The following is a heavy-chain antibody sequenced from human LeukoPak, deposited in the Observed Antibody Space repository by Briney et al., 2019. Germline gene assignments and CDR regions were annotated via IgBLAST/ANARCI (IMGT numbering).Heavy chain of an antibody. CDR3: AKGGNYYGSGSKYNWFDP. CDR1: GFTFSSYS. J-gene: IGHJ5*02. D-gene: IGHD3-10*01. Sequence: GGSLRLSCAASGFTFSSYSMNWVRQAPGKGLEWVSAISGSGGSTYYADSVKGRFTISRDNSKNTLYLQMNSLRAEDTAVYYCAKGGNYYGSGSKYNWFDPWGQGTVVTVSS. V-gene: IGHV3-23*01. CDR2: ISGSGGST.